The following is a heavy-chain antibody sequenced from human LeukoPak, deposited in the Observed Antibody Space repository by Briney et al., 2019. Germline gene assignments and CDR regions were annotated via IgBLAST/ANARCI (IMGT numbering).Heavy chain of an antibody. Sequence: ASVKVSCKASGYTFTSYAKNWVRQAPGQGLEWMGWIDTNTGNPTYAQGFTGRFVFSLDTSVSTAYLQISSLKAEDTAVYYCARQCVCSSGPSFDYWGQGTLVTVSS. V-gene: IGHV7-4-1*02. CDR3: ARQCVCSSGPSFDY. CDR1: GYTFTSYA. J-gene: IGHJ4*02. CDR2: IDTNTGNP. D-gene: IGHD6-19*01.